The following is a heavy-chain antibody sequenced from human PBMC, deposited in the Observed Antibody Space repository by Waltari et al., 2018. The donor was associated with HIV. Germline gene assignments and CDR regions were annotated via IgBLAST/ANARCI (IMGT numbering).Heavy chain of an antibody. Sequence: QVHLVESGGGVVQPGRSLRLSCAASGFTFSPYVMHWVRQAPGKGLEWVADISHDGSDKYHADSVKGRFTISRDNSRNTLYLQMNSLRPEDTAVYFCAREFYYDSTGYNSGFDYWGQGTLVTVSS. CDR3: AREFYYDSTGYNSGFDY. J-gene: IGHJ4*02. V-gene: IGHV3-30*01. D-gene: IGHD3-22*01. CDR2: ISHDGSDK. CDR1: GFTFSPYV.